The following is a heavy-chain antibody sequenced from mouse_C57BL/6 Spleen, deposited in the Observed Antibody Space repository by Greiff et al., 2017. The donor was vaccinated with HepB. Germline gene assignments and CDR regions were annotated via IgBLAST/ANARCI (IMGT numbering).Heavy chain of an antibody. J-gene: IGHJ2*01. Sequence: QVQLQQPGAELVRPGSSVKLSCKASGYTFTSYWMHWVKQRPIQGLEWIGNIDPSDSETHYNQKFKDKATLTVDKSSSTAYMQLSSLTSEDSAVYYGAREDGYYGHDFDYWGQGTTLIVAS. CDR1: GYTFTSYW. CDR3: AREDGYYGHDFDY. D-gene: IGHD2-3*01. CDR2: IDPSDSET. V-gene: IGHV1-52*01.